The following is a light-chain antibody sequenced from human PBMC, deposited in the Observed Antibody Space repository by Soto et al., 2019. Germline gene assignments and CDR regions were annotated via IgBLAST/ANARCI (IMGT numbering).Light chain of an antibody. J-gene: IGKJ2*01. CDR1: QSVSSY. V-gene: IGKV3-11*01. CDR3: QQRSNWPYT. Sequence: EIVLTQSPATLSLSPGESATLSCRASQSVSSYLASYQPKPGHAPSLLIYDASNRATGIPARFSGSGSGTDFTLTISSLEPEDFAVYYCQQRSNWPYTFGQGTKLEIK. CDR2: DAS.